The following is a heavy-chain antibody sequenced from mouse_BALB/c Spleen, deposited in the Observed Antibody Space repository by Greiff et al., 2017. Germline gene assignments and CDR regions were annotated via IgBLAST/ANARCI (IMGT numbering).Heavy chain of an antibody. CDR2: INPSTGYT. CDR1: GYTFTSYW. CDR3: ASMKLWPLDY. Sequence: QVQLQQSGAELAKPGASVKMSCKASGYTFTSYWMHWVKQRPGQGLEWIGYINPSTGYTEYNQKFKDKATLTADKSSSTAYMQLSSLTSEDSAVYYCASMKLWPLDYWGQGTTLTVSS. V-gene: IGHV1-7*01. D-gene: IGHD1-1*02. J-gene: IGHJ2*01.